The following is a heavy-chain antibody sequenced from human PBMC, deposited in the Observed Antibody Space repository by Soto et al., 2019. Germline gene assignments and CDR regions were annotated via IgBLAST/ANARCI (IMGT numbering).Heavy chain of an antibody. D-gene: IGHD3-10*01. V-gene: IGHV4-59*08. CDR2: IYYSGST. CDR3: ARHLYYYGSGSYSLGFDY. Sequence: QVQLQESGPGLVKPSETLSLTCTVSGGSISSYYWSWIRQPPGKGLEWIGYIYYSGSTNYNPSLTRRVTIPVDTSKNHFSLTLTSVTAADTAVYYCARHLYYYGSGSYSLGFDYWGPGTLVTVSS. J-gene: IGHJ4*02. CDR1: GGSISSYY.